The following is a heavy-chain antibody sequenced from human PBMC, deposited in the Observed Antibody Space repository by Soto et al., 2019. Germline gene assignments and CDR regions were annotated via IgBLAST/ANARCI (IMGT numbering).Heavy chain of an antibody. V-gene: IGHV6-1*01. CDR3: ARGRFNAFGI. D-gene: IGHD3-3*01. CDR1: GDSVSSNSVA. CDR2: TYYRSKWYN. Sequence: SQTLSLTCAVSGDSVSSNSVAWNWIRQSPSRGLEWLGRTYYRSKWYNDYGVTVKGRITINPDTSKNQFSLQLNSVTPEDTAVYYCARGRFNAFGIWGQGTMVNVSS. J-gene: IGHJ3*02.